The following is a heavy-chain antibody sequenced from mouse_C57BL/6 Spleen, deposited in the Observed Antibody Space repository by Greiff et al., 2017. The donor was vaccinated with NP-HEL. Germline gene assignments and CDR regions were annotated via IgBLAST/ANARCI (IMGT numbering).Heavy chain of an antibody. D-gene: IGHD2-4*01. CDR3: TTGGLRRGYYFDY. Sequence: VQLQQSGAELVRPGASVKLSCTASGFNINDDYLHWVKQRPEPGLAWIGLLAPENGDTEYASKFQGKATITADTSSNTAYLQLSSLTSEDTAVYYCTTGGLRRGYYFDYWGQGTTLTVSS. J-gene: IGHJ2*01. V-gene: IGHV14-4*01. CDR2: LAPENGDT. CDR1: GFNINDDY.